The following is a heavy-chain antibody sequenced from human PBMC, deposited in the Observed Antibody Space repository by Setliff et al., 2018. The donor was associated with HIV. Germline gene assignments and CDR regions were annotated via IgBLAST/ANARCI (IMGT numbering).Heavy chain of an antibody. CDR1: GYTFTTYG. CDR3: ARGRYNSRIDV. Sequence: ASVKVSCKPSGYTFTTYGLSWVRQAAGQGLEWMGWMSPKNNGSGFAQKFQARLTMTWNTSTNTAYMELRSLTSDDTAVYYCARGRYNSRIDVWGQGTTVTVSS. J-gene: IGHJ6*02. CDR2: MSPKNNGS. V-gene: IGHV1-8*02. D-gene: IGHD5-18*01.